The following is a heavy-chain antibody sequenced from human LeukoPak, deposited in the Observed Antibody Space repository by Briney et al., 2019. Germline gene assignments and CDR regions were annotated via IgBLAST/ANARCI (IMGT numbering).Heavy chain of an antibody. CDR2: ISYSGNT. D-gene: IGHD3-10*01. V-gene: IGHV4-39*01. CDR1: GGFFSVSTHS. CDR3: ARRGNYYGSGSYPY. Sequence: SETLSLTCTISGGFFSVSTHSWGWIRQPPGKRLEWIGSISYSGNTYFNPSLKSRVTISVGTSKNQFSLKLSSVTAADTAVYYCARRGNYYGSGSYPYWGQGTLVTVSS. J-gene: IGHJ4*02.